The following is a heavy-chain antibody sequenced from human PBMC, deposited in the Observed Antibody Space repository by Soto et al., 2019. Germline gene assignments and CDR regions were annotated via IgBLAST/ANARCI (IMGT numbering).Heavy chain of an antibody. V-gene: IGHV3-11*01. CDR3: ARGIEFSGYGYYYNYYCMDL. CDR2: MSSRGTTI. CDR1: GLIFSDSY. D-gene: IGHD5-12*01. J-gene: IGHJ6*02. Sequence: GGSLRLSCAASGLIFSDSYMSWIRQTPGKGLEWVSYMSSRGTTIDYADSVKGRFTMSRDITKTSLYLQMNSLSAEDTALYSCARGIEFSGYGYYYNYYCMDLWGQGTTVTVSS.